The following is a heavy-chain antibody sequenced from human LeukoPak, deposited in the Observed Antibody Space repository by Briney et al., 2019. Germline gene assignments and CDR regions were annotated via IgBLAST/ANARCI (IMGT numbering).Heavy chain of an antibody. D-gene: IGHD3-3*01. CDR3: ARDSYDFWSGYYSPPDY. V-gene: IGHV1-18*01. CDR1: GYTFTSYG. Sequence: GASVKVSCKASGYTFTSYGISWVRQAPGQGLEWMGWISAYNGNTNYAQKLQGRVTMTTDTSTSTAYMELRSLRSDDTAVYYCARDSYDFWSGYYSPPDYWGQGTLVTVSS. J-gene: IGHJ4*02. CDR2: ISAYNGNT.